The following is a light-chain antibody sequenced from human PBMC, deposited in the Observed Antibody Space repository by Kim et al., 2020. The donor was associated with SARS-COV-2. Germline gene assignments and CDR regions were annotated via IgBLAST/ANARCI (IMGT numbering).Light chain of an antibody. CDR2: GKN. CDR3: NSRDSSGNRSNYV. V-gene: IGLV3-19*01. J-gene: IGLJ1*01. Sequence: SSELTQDPAVSVALGQTVRITCQGDSLRSYYASWYQQKPGQAPVLVIYGKNNRPSGIPDRFSGSSSGNTASLTITGAQAEDEADYYCNSRDSSGNRSNYVFGTGTKVTVL. CDR1: SLRSYY.